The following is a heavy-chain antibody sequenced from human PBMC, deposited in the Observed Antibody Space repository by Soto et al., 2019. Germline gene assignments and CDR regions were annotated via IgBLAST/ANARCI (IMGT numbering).Heavy chain of an antibody. CDR3: AREITAAGRYFDF. D-gene: IGHD6-13*01. V-gene: IGHV4-59*02. CDR1: GGFVSSNY. Sequence: SETLSLTCTVSGGFVSSNYWIWIRQPPEKGLEWIGDISYSGSTNYNPTLKSRVTISLDTPKNQFSLKLSSVTAADTAVYYCAREITAAGRYFDFWGQGALVTVSS. J-gene: IGHJ4*02. CDR2: ISYSGST.